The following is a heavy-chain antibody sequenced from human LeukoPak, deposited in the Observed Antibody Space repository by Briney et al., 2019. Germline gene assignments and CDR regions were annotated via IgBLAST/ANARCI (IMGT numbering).Heavy chain of an antibody. V-gene: IGHV4-31*03. J-gene: IGHJ3*02. Sequence: PSETLSLTCTVSGGSISSGGYYWSWIRQHPGKGLEWIGYIYYSGSTYYNPSLKSRVTISVDTSKNQFSLKLSSVTAADTAVYYCAGDSSGRNAFDIWGQGTMVTVSS. CDR3: AGDSSGRNAFDI. CDR1: GGSISSGGYY. D-gene: IGHD3-22*01. CDR2: IYYSGST.